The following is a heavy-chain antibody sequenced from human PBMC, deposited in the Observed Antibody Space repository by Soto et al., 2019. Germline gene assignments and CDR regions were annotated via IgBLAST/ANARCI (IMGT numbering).Heavy chain of an antibody. CDR2: ISYDGSTT. J-gene: IGHJ5*02. D-gene: IGHD4-17*01. V-gene: IGHV3-30-3*01. CDR1: GFTFRRYA. Sequence: PGGSLRLSCAASGFTFRRYATEWVRQVPGKGLEWVAVISYDGSTTFYADSVKGRFTISRNNSNNTLYLQMSNLRRDDTAVYYCARDQSSTVITSTHFDPWGQGTLVTVSS. CDR3: ARDQSSTVITSTHFDP.